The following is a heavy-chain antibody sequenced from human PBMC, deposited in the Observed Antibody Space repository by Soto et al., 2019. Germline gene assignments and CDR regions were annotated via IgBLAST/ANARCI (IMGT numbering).Heavy chain of an antibody. Sequence: QVQLVESGGGVVQPGRSLRLSCAASGFTFSSYGMHWVRQAPGKGLEWVAVIWYDGSNKYYADSVKGRFTISRDNSKNRLYLQMNSLRAEDTAVYYCARADTVTTSDYYGMDVWGQGTTVTVSS. CDR1: GFTFSSYG. J-gene: IGHJ6*02. D-gene: IGHD4-17*01. V-gene: IGHV3-33*01. CDR2: IWYDGSNK. CDR3: ARADTVTTSDYYGMDV.